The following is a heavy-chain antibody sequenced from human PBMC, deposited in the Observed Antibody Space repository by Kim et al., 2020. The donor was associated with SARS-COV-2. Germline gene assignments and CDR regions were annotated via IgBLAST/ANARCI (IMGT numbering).Heavy chain of an antibody. CDR3: ARLTRY. J-gene: IGHJ4*02. D-gene: IGHD1-1*01. CDR1: GFTLSSSS. CDR2: ITTSGCNT. V-gene: IGHV3-23*01. Sequence: GGSLRLSCVASGFTLSSSSMSWVRQAPGKGLEWVSVITTSGCNTYYADSVEGRFTISRDISKNTLYLQMNGLRAEDTAVYYCARLTRYWGQGTLVTVSS.